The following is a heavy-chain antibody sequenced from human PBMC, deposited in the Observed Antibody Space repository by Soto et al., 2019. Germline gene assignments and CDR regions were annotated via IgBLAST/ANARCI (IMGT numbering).Heavy chain of an antibody. J-gene: IGHJ4*02. Sequence: QLQLQESGPGLVRPSETLSLTCTVSGGSIANNNYFWGWVRQPPGKGLEWIGSAAYSGGTYKNPSLKSRVTVSVDTSKNQFSLKLTYVTAPDTAVYYCAKVVVGATSHSDFDSWGQGTLVTVSS. CDR2: AAYSGGT. V-gene: IGHV4-39*01. D-gene: IGHD2-15*01. CDR1: GGSIANNNYF. CDR3: AKVVVGATSHSDFDS.